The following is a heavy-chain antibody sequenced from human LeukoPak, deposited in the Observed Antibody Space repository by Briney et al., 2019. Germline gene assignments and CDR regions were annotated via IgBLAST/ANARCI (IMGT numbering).Heavy chain of an antibody. CDR1: GFTFSSYA. J-gene: IGHJ6*03. CDR3: ARPVVPHYYYYYMDV. CDR2: ISYDGSNK. V-gene: IGHV3-30*01. D-gene: IGHD4-23*01. Sequence: PGGSLRLSCAASGFTFSSYAMYWVRQAPGKGLERVAVISYDGSNKYYADSVKGRFTISRDNSKNTLYLQMNSLRAEDTAVYYCARPVVPHYYYYYMDVWGKGTTVTVSS.